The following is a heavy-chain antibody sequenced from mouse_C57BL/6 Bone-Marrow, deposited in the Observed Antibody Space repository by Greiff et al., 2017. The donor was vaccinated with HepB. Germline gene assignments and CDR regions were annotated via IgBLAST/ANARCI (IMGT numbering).Heavy chain of an antibody. CDR1: GYTFTSYW. CDR3: ARSKGYYFYAMDY. CDR2: IHPNSGST. Sequence: QVQLQQPGAELVKPGASVKLSCKASGYTFTSYWMHWVKQRPGQGLEWIGMIHPNSGSTNYNEKFKSKATLTVDKSSSTAHMQLSSLTSEDSAIYYCARSKGYYFYAMDYWGQGTSVTVSS. V-gene: IGHV1-64*01. D-gene: IGHD2-3*01. J-gene: IGHJ4*01.